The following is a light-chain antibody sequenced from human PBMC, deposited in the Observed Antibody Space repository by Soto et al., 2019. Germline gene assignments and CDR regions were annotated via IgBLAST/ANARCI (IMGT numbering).Light chain of an antibody. J-gene: IGLJ1*01. CDR3: SSFTGTTTLDV. V-gene: IGLV2-14*03. CDR2: GVS. Sequence: QSVLTQPASVSGSPGQSITISCTGTSSDVGTYKYVSWYQQHPGKAPKLIIYGVSNRPSGVSNRFSGSKSGNTAFLTISGLQPEDEADYYCSSFTGTTTLDVFGTGTQLTVL. CDR1: SSDVGTYKY.